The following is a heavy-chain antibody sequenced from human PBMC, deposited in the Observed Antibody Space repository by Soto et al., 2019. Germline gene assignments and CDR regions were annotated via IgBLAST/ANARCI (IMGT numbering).Heavy chain of an antibody. D-gene: IGHD6-19*01. CDR2: IYNSGST. Sequence: QLQLQESGSGLVKPSQTLSLTCAVSGGSISSGGYSWSWIRQPPGKGLEWIGYIYNSGSTYYNPSLKSRVTVSVDRSKNQCSLKLSSGTAADTAVYYCVRAGGLGAVAVDYWGQGTLVTVSS. CDR1: GGSISSGGYS. J-gene: IGHJ4*02. CDR3: VRAGGLGAVAVDY. V-gene: IGHV4-30-2*01.